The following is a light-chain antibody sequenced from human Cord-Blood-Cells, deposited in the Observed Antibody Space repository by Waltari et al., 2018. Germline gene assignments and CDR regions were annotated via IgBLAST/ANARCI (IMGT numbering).Light chain of an antibody. CDR1: QGISSY. Sequence: DIQLTQSPSFRSAAVGDRVTVTCRASQGISSYLAWYQQKPEKAPKLLIYAASTLQSGVPSRFSGSGSGTEFTRTISSLQPEDFATYYCQQLNSYPFGPGTKVDIK. V-gene: IGKV1-9*01. CDR2: AAS. CDR3: QQLNSYP. J-gene: IGKJ3*01.